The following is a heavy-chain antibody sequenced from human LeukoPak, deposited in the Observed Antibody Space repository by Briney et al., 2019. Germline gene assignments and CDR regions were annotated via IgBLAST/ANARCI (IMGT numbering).Heavy chain of an antibody. J-gene: IGHJ4*02. CDR2: ISTSGST. CDR3: AREKSGDTSRHFDY. V-gene: IGHV4-4*07. D-gene: IGHD1-26*01. CDR1: GGSISSYY. Sequence: PSETLSLTCTVSGGSISSYYWAWIRQPAGKGLEWIGRISTSGSTNYNPSLKSRVTMSVDTSKNQFSLRLTSVTAADTAVYYCAREKSGDTSRHFDYWGQGALVTVSS.